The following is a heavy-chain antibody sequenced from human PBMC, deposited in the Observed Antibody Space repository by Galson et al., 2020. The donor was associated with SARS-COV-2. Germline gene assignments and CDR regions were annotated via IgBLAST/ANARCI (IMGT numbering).Heavy chain of an antibody. D-gene: IGHD2-15*01. J-gene: IGHJ4*02. CDR2: LNPNRGNT. CDR3: ARGCSGGSCPLIDNFDY. Sequence: ASVQVPCKASGYTFPRYDINRVRQATGPGHEWMGWLNPNRGNTRYAQNFQDKVTMTSNTSISTAYMELSSLRSEYTAVYYCARGCSGGSCPLIDNFDYWGQGTLVTFSS. CDR1: GYTFPRYD. V-gene: IGHV1-8*01.